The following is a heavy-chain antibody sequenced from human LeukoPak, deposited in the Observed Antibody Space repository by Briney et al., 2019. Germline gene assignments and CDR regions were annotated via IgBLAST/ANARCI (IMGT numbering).Heavy chain of an antibody. D-gene: IGHD5-24*01. CDR2: VYYTGST. CDR1: GGSISNYY. J-gene: IGHJ4*02. V-gene: IGHV4-59*01. CDR3: ARGAMATTPFFDY. Sequence: SETLSLTCPVSGGSISNYYYWTWLRQPQGKGLEGVGYVYYTGSTNFNPSPKSRFTISRDTSRNQFSLKLTSLTAADTAVYYWARGAMATTPFFDYWGQGTLVTVSS.